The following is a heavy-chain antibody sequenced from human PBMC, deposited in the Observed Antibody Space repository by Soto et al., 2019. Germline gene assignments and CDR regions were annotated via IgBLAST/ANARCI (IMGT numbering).Heavy chain of an antibody. J-gene: IGHJ6*02. CDR2: INPNSGGT. CDR3: ASVGPIVAKISDYYYGMDV. V-gene: IGHV1-2*04. D-gene: IGHD5-12*01. Sequence: SVKVSCKASGYTFTGYYMHWVRQAPGQGLEWMGWINPNSGGTNYAQKFQGWVTMTRDTSISTAYMELSRLRSDDTAVYYCASVGPIVAKISDYYYGMDVWGQGTTVTVSS. CDR1: GYTFTGYY.